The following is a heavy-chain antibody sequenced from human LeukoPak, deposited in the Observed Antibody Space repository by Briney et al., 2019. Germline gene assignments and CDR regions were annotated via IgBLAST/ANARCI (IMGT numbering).Heavy chain of an antibody. CDR3: ARDSPRVATTFDY. D-gene: IGHD5-12*01. CDR2: ISSSSSYI. CDR1: GFTFSSYS. Sequence: SGGSLRLSCAASGFTFSSYSMNWVRQAPGKGLEWVSSISSSSSYIYYADSVKGRFTISRDNAKNSLYLQMNSLRAEDTAVYYCARDSPRVATTFDYWGQGTLVTVSS. J-gene: IGHJ4*02. V-gene: IGHV3-21*01.